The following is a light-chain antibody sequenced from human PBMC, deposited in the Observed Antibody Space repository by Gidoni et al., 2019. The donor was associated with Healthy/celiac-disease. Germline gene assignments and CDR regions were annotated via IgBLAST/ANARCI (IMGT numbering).Light chain of an antibody. Sequence: DIPMTQSPSTLSASVGDRVTITCRASQSISSWLAWYQQKPGKAPKLLIYKASSLESGVPSRFSGSGSGTEFTLTISSLQPDDFATYYCQQYNSYPPTFXGXTKVEIK. J-gene: IGKJ4*01. CDR1: QSISSW. V-gene: IGKV1-5*03. CDR2: KAS. CDR3: QQYNSYPPT.